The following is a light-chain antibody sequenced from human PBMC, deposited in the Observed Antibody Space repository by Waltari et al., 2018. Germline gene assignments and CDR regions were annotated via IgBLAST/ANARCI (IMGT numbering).Light chain of an antibody. CDR2: GAS. CDR1: QSVSSN. CDR3: QQYNNWWT. V-gene: IGKV3-15*01. Sequence: EIVMTQSPATLSVSPGESATLSCRASQSVSSNLAWYQQKPGQAPRLLIYGASTRATGIPARFSGSGSGTEFTHTISSMQSEDFAVYYCQQYNNWWTFGQGTKVEIK. J-gene: IGKJ1*01.